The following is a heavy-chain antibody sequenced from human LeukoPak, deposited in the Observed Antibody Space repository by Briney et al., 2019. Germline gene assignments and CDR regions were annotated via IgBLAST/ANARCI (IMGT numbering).Heavy chain of an antibody. V-gene: IGHV1-2*06. CDR2: INPNSGGT. J-gene: IGHJ4*02. CDR3: ARDITGKGDY. CDR1: GYTFTGYY. Sequence: GASVKVSCKAPGYTFTGYYMHWVRQAPGQGLEWMGRINPNSGGTNYAQKFQGRVTTTRDTSTSTAYMELSRLRSDDTAVYYCARDITGKGDYWGQGTLVTVSS. D-gene: IGHD1-20*01.